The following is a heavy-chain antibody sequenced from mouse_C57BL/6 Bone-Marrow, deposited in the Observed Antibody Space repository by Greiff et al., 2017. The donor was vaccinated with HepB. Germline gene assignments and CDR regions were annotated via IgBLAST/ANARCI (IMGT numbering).Heavy chain of an antibody. CDR2: IFPGSGST. CDR1: GYTFTDYY. V-gene: IGHV1-75*01. Sequence: QVQLQQSGPELVKPGASVKISCKASGYTFTDYYINWVKQRPGQGLEWIGWIFPGSGSTYYNEKFKGKATLTVDKSSSTAYMLLSSLTSEDSAVYLCAREEGLLLWLRRGFAYWGQGTLVTVSA. J-gene: IGHJ3*01. D-gene: IGHD2-2*01. CDR3: AREEGLLLWLRRGFAY.